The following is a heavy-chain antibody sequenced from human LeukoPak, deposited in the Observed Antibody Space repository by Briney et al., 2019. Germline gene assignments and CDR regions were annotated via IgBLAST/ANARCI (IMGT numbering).Heavy chain of an antibody. J-gene: IGHJ4*02. D-gene: IGHD4-17*01. CDR3: ARVSPNTVTTLQYFDY. CDR2: ISTSSSYI. CDR1: GFTFSSYS. Sequence: GGSLRLSCAASGFTFSSYSMKWVRQAPGKGLEGVSFISTSSSYIYYADPVKGRFTISRDNAKNSLYLQMNSLRAEDTAVYYCARVSPNTVTTLQYFDYWGQGTLVTVSP. V-gene: IGHV3-21*01.